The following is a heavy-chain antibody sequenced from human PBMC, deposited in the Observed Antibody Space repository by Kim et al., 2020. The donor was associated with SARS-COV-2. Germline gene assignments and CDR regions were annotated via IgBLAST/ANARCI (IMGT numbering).Heavy chain of an antibody. J-gene: IGHJ4*02. Sequence: NPSLKSRVTISVDTSKDQFSLKRSSVTAADTALYYCVVTSGSYANGIFGYWGQGTLVTVSS. D-gene: IGHD3-10*01. V-gene: IGHV4-39*01. CDR3: VVTSGSYANGIFGY.